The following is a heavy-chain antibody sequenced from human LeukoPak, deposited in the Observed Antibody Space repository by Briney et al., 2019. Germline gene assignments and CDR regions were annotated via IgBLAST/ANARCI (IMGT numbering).Heavy chain of an antibody. D-gene: IGHD3-22*01. Sequence: ASVKVSCKASGYTFTGYYMHWVRQAPGQGLEWMGWINSNSGGTNYAQKFQGRVTMTRDTSISTAYMELSRLRSDDTAVYYCARERSSGYNDAFDIWGQGTMVTVSS. CDR1: GYTFTGYY. V-gene: IGHV1-2*02. J-gene: IGHJ3*02. CDR3: ARERSSGYNDAFDI. CDR2: INSNSGGT.